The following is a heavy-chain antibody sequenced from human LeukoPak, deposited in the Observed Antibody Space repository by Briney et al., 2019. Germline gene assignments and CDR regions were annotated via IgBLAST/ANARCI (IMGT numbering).Heavy chain of an antibody. D-gene: IGHD5-12*01. J-gene: IGHJ3*01. CDR1: MFTFSSYW. CDR2: IKQDGSAK. V-gene: IGHV3-7*03. Sequence: PGGSLRLSCVASMFTFSSYWMSWVRQAPGKGLEWVASIKQDGSAKQYVDSVKGRFTISRDNAKTSLYLQMDSLTAEDTAIYYCATYSGDDRKDAFDVWGQGTVVTVSS. CDR3: ATYSGDDRKDAFDV.